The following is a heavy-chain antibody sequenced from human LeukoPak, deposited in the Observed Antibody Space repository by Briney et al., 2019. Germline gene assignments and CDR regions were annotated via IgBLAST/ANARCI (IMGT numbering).Heavy chain of an antibody. CDR2: IYHSGST. CDR1: GGSVSSGGYS. D-gene: IGHD3-10*01. V-gene: IGHV4-30-2*01. CDR3: ARGAKDYYGSGSYWRDLRGQGNWFDP. J-gene: IGHJ5*02. Sequence: SQTLSLTCAVSGGSVSSGGYSWSWIRQPPGKGLEWIGYIYHSGSTYYNPSLKSRVTISVDRSKNQFSLKLSSVTAADTAVYYCARGAKDYYGSGSYWRDLRGQGNWFDPWGQGTLVTVSS.